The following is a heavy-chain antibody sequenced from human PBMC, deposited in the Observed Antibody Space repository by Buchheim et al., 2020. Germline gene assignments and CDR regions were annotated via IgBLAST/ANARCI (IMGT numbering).Heavy chain of an antibody. CDR3: ARTYYYDSSDYWTDGRIDY. J-gene: IGHJ4*02. CDR1: GFTFSSYG. D-gene: IGHD3-22*01. Sequence: QVQLVESGGGVVQPGRSLRLSCAASGFTFSSYGMHWVRQAPGKGLEWVAVISYDGSNKYYADSVKGRFTISRDNSKNTLYLQMNSLGAEDTAVYYCARTYYYDSSDYWTDGRIDYWGQGTL. CDR2: ISYDGSNK. V-gene: IGHV3-30*03.